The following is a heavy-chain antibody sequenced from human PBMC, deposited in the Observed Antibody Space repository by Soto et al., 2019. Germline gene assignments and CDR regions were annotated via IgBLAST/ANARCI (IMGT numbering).Heavy chain of an antibody. D-gene: IGHD3-22*01. Sequence: ASVKVSCKASGYTFTSYGISWVRQAPGQGLEWMGWISAYNGNTNYAQKLQGRVTMTTDTSTSTAYMELRSLRSDDTAVYYCARVTKYYYGSSGQDVWGQGTTVTVYS. V-gene: IGHV1-18*04. CDR1: GYTFTSYG. CDR3: ARVTKYYYGSSGQDV. CDR2: ISAYNGNT. J-gene: IGHJ6*02.